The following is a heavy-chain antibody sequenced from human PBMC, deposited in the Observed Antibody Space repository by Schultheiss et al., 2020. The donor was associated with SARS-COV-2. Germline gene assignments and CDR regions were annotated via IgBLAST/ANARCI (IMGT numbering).Heavy chain of an antibody. Sequence: GSLRLSCAASGFTFSSYGMHWVRQAPGKGLEWVAVIWYDGSNKYYADSVKGRFTISRDNSKNTLYLQMNSLRAEDTAVYYCARVKQLWLRRDAFDIWGQGTMVTVSS. CDR2: IWYDGSNK. D-gene: IGHD5-18*01. V-gene: IGHV3-33*08. CDR3: ARVKQLWLRRDAFDI. CDR1: GFTFSSYG. J-gene: IGHJ3*02.